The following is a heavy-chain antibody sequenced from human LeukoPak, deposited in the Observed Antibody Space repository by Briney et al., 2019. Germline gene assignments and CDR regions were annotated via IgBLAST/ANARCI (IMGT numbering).Heavy chain of an antibody. J-gene: IGHJ4*02. Sequence: GASVKVSCKASGGTFSSYAISWVRQAPGQGLEWMGGIIPIFGTANYAQKFQGRVTITADESTSTAYMELSSLRSEDKAVYYCARGEYYYGSGSFDYWGQGTLVTVSS. D-gene: IGHD3-10*01. CDR1: GGTFSSYA. V-gene: IGHV1-69*01. CDR2: IIPIFGTA. CDR3: ARGEYYYGSGSFDY.